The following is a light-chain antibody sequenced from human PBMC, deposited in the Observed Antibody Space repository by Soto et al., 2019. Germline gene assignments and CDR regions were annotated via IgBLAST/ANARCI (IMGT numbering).Light chain of an antibody. V-gene: IGKV3-15*01. CDR2: GAS. J-gene: IGKJ1*01. CDR3: HQYNGWPRT. Sequence: EIMMSLSLATLSVYPGERATLSCRASQSVSSNLAWYQQKPGQAPRLLIYGASTRATGIPARFSGSGSGTEFTLTISSLQSEDFAVYYCHQYNGWPRTFGQGSKVDVK. CDR1: QSVSSN.